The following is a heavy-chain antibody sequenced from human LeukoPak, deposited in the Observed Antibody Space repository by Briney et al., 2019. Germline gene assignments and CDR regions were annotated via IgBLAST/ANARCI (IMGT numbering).Heavy chain of an antibody. V-gene: IGHV1-18*01. CDR3: ARVGPRYCSSTSCPSEDWFDP. CDR1: AYTFTNYG. J-gene: IGHJ5*02. Sequence: ASVKVSCKTSAYTFTNYGISWVRQAPGQGLEWMGWISAYNGNTNYAQKIQGRVTMTTDTSTSTAYMELRSLRSDDTAVYYCARVGPRYCSSTSCPSEDWFDPWGQGTLVTVSS. D-gene: IGHD2-2*01. CDR2: ISAYNGNT.